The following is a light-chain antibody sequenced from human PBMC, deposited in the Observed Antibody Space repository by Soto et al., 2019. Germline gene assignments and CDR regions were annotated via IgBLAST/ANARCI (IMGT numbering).Light chain of an antibody. CDR2: SND. Sequence: QSVLTQPPSASGTPGQSVPISCSGSGSNIGSNAVNWYQQLPGTAPKLLIYSNDQRPSGVPDRFSGSKSGTSASLAISGLQSGDEADYYCAAWDDSLNGVVFGGGTQLTL. CDR1: GSNIGSNA. CDR3: AAWDDSLNGVV. J-gene: IGLJ3*02. V-gene: IGLV1-44*01.